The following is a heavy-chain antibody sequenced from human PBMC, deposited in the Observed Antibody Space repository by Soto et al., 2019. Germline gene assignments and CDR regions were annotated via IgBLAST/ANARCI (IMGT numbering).Heavy chain of an antibody. CDR3: ARLRGGITRVGVTPAGYYGRDV. V-gene: IGHV1-18*04. CDR1: GYTFTSYG. CDR2: ISAYNGNT. J-gene: IGHJ6*01. Sequence: ASVKVSCKASGYTFTSYGISWVRQAPGQGLEWMGWISAYNGNTNYAQKLQGRVTMTTDTSTSTAYMELRSLRSDDTAVYYWARLRGGITRVGVTPAGYYGRDVWGQ. D-gene: IGHD3-3*01.